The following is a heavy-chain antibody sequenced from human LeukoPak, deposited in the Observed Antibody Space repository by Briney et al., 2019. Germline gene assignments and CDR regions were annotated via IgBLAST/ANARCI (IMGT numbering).Heavy chain of an antibody. D-gene: IGHD6-19*01. V-gene: IGHV1-69*06. CDR2: IIPIFGTA. J-gene: IGHJ4*02. Sequence: SVKVSCKASGGTFSSYAISWVRQAPGQGLEWMGRIIPIFGTANYAQKFQGRVTITADKSTSTAYMELSSLRSEDTAVYYCARGRGPYSSGWLRPRDYFDYWGQGTLVTVSS. CDR1: GGTFSSYA. CDR3: ARGRGPYSSGWLRPRDYFDY.